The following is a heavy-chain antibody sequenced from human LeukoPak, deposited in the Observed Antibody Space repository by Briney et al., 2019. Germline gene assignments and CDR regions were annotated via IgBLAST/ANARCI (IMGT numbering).Heavy chain of an antibody. J-gene: IGHJ6*03. Sequence: PGRSLRLSCAASGFTFDDYAMHWVRQAPGKGLEWVSGISWNSGSIGYADPVKGRFTISRDNAKNSLYLQMNSLRAEDTALYYCARSAPLGRYYYYYYMDVWGKGTTVTVSS. CDR1: GFTFDDYA. D-gene: IGHD7-27*01. CDR2: ISWNSGSI. CDR3: ARSAPLGRYYYYYYMDV. V-gene: IGHV3-9*01.